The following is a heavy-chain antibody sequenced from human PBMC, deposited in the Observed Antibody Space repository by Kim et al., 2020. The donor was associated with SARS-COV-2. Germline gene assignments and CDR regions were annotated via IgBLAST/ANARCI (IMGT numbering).Heavy chain of an antibody. D-gene: IGHD3-10*01. CDR1: GYTFTSYY. CDR2: INPSGGST. CDR3: ARDSSLVYYYGSGSHQYGMDV. V-gene: IGHV1-46*01. Sequence: ASVKVSCKASGYTFTSYYMHWVRQAPGQGLEWMGIINPSGGSTSYAQKFQGRVTMTRDTSTSTVYMELSSLRSEDTAVYYCARDSSLVYYYGSGSHQYGMDVWGQGTTVTVSS. J-gene: IGHJ6*02.